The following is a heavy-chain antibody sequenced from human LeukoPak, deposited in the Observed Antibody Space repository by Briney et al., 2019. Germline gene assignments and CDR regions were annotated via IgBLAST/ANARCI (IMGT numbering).Heavy chain of an antibody. J-gene: IGHJ4*02. V-gene: IGHV3-7*01. D-gene: IGHD2-8*01. Sequence: GGSLRLSCAASGFTFSSYWMSWVRQAPGKGLEWVANIKQDGSEKYYVDSVKGRFTISRDNAKNSPYLQMNSLRAEDTAVYYCARVLYCTNGVCYTGFDYWGQGTLVTVSS. CDR3: ARVLYCTNGVCYTGFDY. CDR1: GFTFSSYW. CDR2: IKQDGSEK.